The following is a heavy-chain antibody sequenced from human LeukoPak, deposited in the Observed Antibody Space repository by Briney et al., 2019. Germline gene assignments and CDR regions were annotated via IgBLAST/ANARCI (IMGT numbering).Heavy chain of an antibody. CDR1: GGSFSGYY. CDR2: INHSGST. Sequence: SETLSLTCAVYGGSFSGYYWSWIRQPPGKGLEWIGEINHSGSTNYNPSPKSRVTISVDTSKNQFSLKLSSVTAADTAVYYCERRYDYVWGAHGWFDPWGQGTLVTVSS. J-gene: IGHJ5*02. CDR3: ERRYDYVWGAHGWFDP. D-gene: IGHD3-16*01. V-gene: IGHV4-34*01.